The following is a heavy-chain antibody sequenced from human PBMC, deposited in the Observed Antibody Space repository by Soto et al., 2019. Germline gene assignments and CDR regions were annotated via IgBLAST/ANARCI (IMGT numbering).Heavy chain of an antibody. J-gene: IGHJ5*02. Sequence: QVQLVESGGGVVQPGRSLRLSCAASGFTFSSYAMHWVRQAPGKGLEWVAVISYDGSNKYYADSVKGRFTISRDNSKNTLYLQMNSLRAEDTAVYYCARALISVLVPAAPGWFDPWGQGTLVTVSS. CDR3: ARALISVLVPAAPGWFDP. CDR2: ISYDGSNK. D-gene: IGHD2-2*01. V-gene: IGHV3-30-3*01. CDR1: GFTFSSYA.